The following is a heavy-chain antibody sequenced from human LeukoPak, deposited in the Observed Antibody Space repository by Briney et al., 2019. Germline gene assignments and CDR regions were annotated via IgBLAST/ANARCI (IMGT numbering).Heavy chain of an antibody. D-gene: IGHD5-18*01. J-gene: IGHJ4*02. CDR2: ISWNSGSI. CDR3: AKRGYSYGELDY. CDR1: GFTFDDYA. V-gene: IGHV3-9*01. Sequence: SLRLSFAASGFTFDDYAMHWVRQAPGKGLEWVSGISWNSGSIGYADSVKGRFTISRDNAKNSLYLQMNSLRAEDTALYYCAKRGYSYGELDYWGQGTLVTVSS.